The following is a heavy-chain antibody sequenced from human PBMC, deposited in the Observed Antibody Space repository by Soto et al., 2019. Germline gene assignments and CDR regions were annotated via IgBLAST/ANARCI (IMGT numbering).Heavy chain of an antibody. D-gene: IGHD2-21*01. CDR3: SRGIKGGLDA. J-gene: IGHJ5*02. CDR1: GFVFNDYD. V-gene: IGHV3-30*03. Sequence: QVQLAESGGGVVQPGRSLRLSCTTSGFVFNDYDIHWVRQAPGKGLAWLASISYDGSNRYYADSVKGRFTISRDNSKNTLSLQINSLGAGDTAVYYCSRGIKGGLDAWGPGTLVTVSS. CDR2: ISYDGSNR.